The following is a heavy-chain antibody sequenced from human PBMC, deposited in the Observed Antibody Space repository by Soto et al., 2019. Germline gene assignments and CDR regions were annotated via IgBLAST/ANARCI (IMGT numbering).Heavy chain of an antibody. CDR3: ARHSGLRSPFDP. Sequence: RPPGKGLEWIGSIYYSGSTYYNPSLQNRVTISVDTSKNQFSLNLSSVTAADTATYYCARHSGLRSPFDPWGQGSLVTVSS. J-gene: IGHJ5*02. D-gene: IGHD3-16*01. V-gene: IGHV4-39*01. CDR2: IYYSGST.